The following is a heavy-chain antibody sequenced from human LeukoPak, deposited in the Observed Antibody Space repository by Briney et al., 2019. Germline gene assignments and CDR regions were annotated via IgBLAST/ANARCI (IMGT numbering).Heavy chain of an antibody. Sequence: GASVKVSCKASGGTFSSYAISWVRQAPGQGLEWMGGIIPIFGTANYAQKFQGRVTITADESTSTAYMELSSLRSEDTAVYYCASGFTVPYYYYYGMDVWGQGTTVTVSS. CDR2: IIPIFGTA. CDR3: ASGFTVPYYYYYGMDV. D-gene: IGHD4-17*01. V-gene: IGHV1-69*13. CDR1: GGTFSSYA. J-gene: IGHJ6*02.